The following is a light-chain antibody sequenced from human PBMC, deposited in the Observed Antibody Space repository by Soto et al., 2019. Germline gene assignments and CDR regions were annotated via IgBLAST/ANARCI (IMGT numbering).Light chain of an antibody. V-gene: IGKV3-20*01. J-gene: IGKJ2*01. CDR2: DAS. CDR1: QSVSSY. Sequence: EIVLTQSPATLSLSPGERATLSCMASQSVSSYLAWYQQKPGQAPRLLIYDASNRATGIPDRFSGSRSGTDFTLTISRLEPEDFAVYYCHQYGSSPYTFGQGTKVDIK. CDR3: HQYGSSPYT.